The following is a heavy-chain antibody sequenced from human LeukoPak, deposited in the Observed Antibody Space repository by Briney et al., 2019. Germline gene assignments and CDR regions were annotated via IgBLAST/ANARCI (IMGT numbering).Heavy chain of an antibody. Sequence: GGSLRLSCVASGFTFSSDRMNWVRQAPGKGLEWVSTIYSGSDYIYYADSVKGRFTISRDNAKNSLYLQMNSLRAEDTAIYYCARDLPVSGAYHQFDSWGQGTMVTVSS. CDR1: GFTFSSDR. J-gene: IGHJ4*02. CDR2: IYSGSDYI. CDR3: ARDLPVSGAYHQFDS. D-gene: IGHD4/OR15-4a*01. V-gene: IGHV3-21*01.